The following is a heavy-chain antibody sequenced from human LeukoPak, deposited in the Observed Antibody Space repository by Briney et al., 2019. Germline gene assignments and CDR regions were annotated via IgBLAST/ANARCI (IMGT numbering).Heavy chain of an antibody. V-gene: IGHV3-23*01. Sequence: GGSLRLSCAASGFTVKNYAMTWVRQAPGKGLEWVSIISGNGATTYYGDSVQGRFIVSRDNSRPMMYLQMNRLRVEDTAVYYCVRKEAQHLAFLLGAFDVWGQGTTVTVSS. CDR3: VRKEAQHLAFLLGAFDV. CDR2: ISGNGATT. J-gene: IGHJ3*01. D-gene: IGHD2-2*01. CDR1: GFTVKNYA.